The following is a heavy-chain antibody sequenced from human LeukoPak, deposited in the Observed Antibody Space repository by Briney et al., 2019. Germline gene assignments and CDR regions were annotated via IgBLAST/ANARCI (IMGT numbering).Heavy chain of an antibody. CDR1: GGSISSGPYY. D-gene: IGHD3-22*01. J-gene: IGHJ5*02. V-gene: IGHV4-61*02. CDR3: ARGAARNHYYDDIAYYNWFDP. CDR2: IDASGSS. Sequence: SETLSLTCTVSGGSISSGPYYWSWIRQPAGKGLEWIGRIDASGSSNYNPSLKSRVTISVDTSKNQLSLKLSFVTAADTAVYYCARGAARNHYYDDIAYYNWFDPWGQGTLVTVSS.